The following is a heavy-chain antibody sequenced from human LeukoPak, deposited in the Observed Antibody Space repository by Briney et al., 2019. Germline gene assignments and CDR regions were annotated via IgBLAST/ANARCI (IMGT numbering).Heavy chain of an antibody. V-gene: IGHV4-39*07. Sequence: ASETLSLTCTVSGGSISSSSYYWGWIRQPPGKGLEWIGSIYYSGSTYYNPSLKSRVTISVDTSKNQFSLKLSSVTAADTAVYYCARGWQPHAFDIWGQGTMVTVSS. CDR1: GGSISSSSYY. J-gene: IGHJ3*02. CDR2: IYYSGST. D-gene: IGHD4-23*01. CDR3: ARGWQPHAFDI.